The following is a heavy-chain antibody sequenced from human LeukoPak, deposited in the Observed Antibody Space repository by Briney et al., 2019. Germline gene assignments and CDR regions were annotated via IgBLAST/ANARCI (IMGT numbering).Heavy chain of an antibody. J-gene: IGHJ4*02. V-gene: IGHV1-18*01. D-gene: IGHD2-2*01. CDR3: ARLDKPSSGYCSSTSCFVVDY. CDR1: GYTFTSYG. Sequence: ASVKVSCKASGYTFTSYGISWVRQAPGQGLEWMGWISAYNGNTNYEQKLQGRVTMTTDTSTSTVYMELRSLRSDDTAVYYCARLDKPSSGYCSSTSCFVVDYWGQGTLVTVSS. CDR2: ISAYNGNT.